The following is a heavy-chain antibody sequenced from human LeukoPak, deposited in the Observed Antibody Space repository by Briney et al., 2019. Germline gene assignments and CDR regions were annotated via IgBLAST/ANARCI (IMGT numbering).Heavy chain of an antibody. Sequence: GGSLRLSCAASGLTFSSYAMHWVRQAPGKGLEWVAAISYDGSNKYYADSVKGRFTISRDNSKNTLYLQMNSLRAEDTAVYYCARDVFCSGGIGYWGRGTLVTVSS. CDR2: ISYDGSNK. CDR1: GLTFSSYA. J-gene: IGHJ2*01. D-gene: IGHD3-10*02. CDR3: ARDVFCSGGIGY. V-gene: IGHV3-30-3*01.